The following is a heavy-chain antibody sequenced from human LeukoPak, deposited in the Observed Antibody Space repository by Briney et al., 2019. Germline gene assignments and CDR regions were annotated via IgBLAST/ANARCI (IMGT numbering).Heavy chain of an antibody. D-gene: IGHD6-19*01. CDR2: ISSSSSYI. CDR1: GSTFSSYS. CDR3: ARGTAVAADY. V-gene: IGHV3-21*01. J-gene: IGHJ4*02. Sequence: SGGSLRLSCAASGSTFSSYSMNWVRQAPGKGLEWVSSISSSSSYIYYADSVKGRFTISRDNAKNSLYLQMNSLRAEDTAVYYCARGTAVAADYWGQGTLVTVSS.